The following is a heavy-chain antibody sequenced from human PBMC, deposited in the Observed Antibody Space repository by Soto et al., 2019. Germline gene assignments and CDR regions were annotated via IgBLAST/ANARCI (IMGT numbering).Heavy chain of an antibody. V-gene: IGHV1-69*02. CDR2: IIPILGIA. CDR1: GGTFSSYI. J-gene: IGHJ4*02. D-gene: IGHD1-26*01. Sequence: QVQLVQSGAEVKKPGSSVKVSCKASGGTFSSYIISWVRQAPGQGLEWMGRIIPILGIANYAQKFQGRVTITAHKSTSTAYMELSSMRAEDTAVYYCARYTPAAIVGAAYCDYWGQGTVVTVSS. CDR3: ARYTPAAIVGAAYCDY.